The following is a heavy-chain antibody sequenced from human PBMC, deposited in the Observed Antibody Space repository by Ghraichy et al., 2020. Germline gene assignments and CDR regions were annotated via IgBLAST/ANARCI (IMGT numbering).Heavy chain of an antibody. D-gene: IGHD5-12*01. CDR3: ARWLPGILQIDY. J-gene: IGHJ4*02. Sequence: SETLSLTCTVSGGSISSYYWSWIRQPPGKGLEWIGYIYYSGSTNYNPSLKSRVTISVDTSKNQFSLKLSSVTAADTAVYYCARWLPGILQIDYWGQGTLVTVSS. V-gene: IGHV4-59*08. CDR1: GGSISSYY. CDR2: IYYSGST.